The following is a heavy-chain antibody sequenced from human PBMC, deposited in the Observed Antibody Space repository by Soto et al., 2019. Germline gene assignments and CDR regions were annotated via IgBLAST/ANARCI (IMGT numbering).Heavy chain of an antibody. CDR3: ARDGEIAARRGGTFDY. J-gene: IGHJ4*02. D-gene: IGHD6-6*01. CDR2: ISAYNGNT. Sequence: QVQLVQSGAEVKKPGAAVKVSCKASGYTFTSYGISWVRQAPGQGLEWMGWISAYNGNTNYAQKIQGRVTMTTDTSTSTAYMELRRLRSDDTAVYYCARDGEIAARRGGTFDYWGQGTLVTVSS. V-gene: IGHV1-18*01. CDR1: GYTFTSYG.